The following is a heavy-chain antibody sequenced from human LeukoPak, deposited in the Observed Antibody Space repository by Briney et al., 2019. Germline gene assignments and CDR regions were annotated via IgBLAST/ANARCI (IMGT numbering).Heavy chain of an antibody. CDR3: ARALYYYDSSGYYSSWYSDY. Sequence: GGSLRLSCAASGFTFSNAWMSWVRQAPGKGLEWVSVIYSGGSTYYADSVKGRFTISRDNSKNTLYLQMNSLRAEDTAVYYCARALYYYDSSGYYSSWYSDYWGQGTLVTVSS. CDR2: IYSGGST. V-gene: IGHV3-53*01. CDR1: GFTFSNAW. J-gene: IGHJ4*02. D-gene: IGHD3-22*01.